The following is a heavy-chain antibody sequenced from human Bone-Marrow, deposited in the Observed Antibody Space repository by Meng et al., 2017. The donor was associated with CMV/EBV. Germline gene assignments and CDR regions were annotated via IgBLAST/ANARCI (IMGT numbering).Heavy chain of an antibody. CDR1: GYTFTSYD. CDR3: ASAFPRGLTLFDP. Sequence: ASVKVSCKASGYTFTSYDINWVRQATGQGLEWMGWMNPNSGNTGYAQKFQGRVTMTRNTSISTAYMEPSGLRSGDTDVYVCASAFPRGLTLFDPWGQGTLVTVSS. V-gene: IGHV1-8*01. D-gene: IGHD2/OR15-2a*01. CDR2: MNPNSGNT. J-gene: IGHJ5*02.